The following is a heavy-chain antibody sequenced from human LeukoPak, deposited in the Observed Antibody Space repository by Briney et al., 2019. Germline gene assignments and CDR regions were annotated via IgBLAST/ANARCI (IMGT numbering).Heavy chain of an antibody. V-gene: IGHV3-7*01. Sequence: GGSLRLSCTASGFTFTEHWMSWVRQAPGKGLEWVANINQHGSEQFYVDSVEGRFTISRDNAKNSLYLQMNSLRVEDTAVYFCARIYLRHFDFWAQGTLVTVSS. CDR3: ARIYLRHFDF. CDR2: INQHGSEQ. D-gene: IGHD3-3*01. CDR1: GFTFTEHW. J-gene: IGHJ4*02.